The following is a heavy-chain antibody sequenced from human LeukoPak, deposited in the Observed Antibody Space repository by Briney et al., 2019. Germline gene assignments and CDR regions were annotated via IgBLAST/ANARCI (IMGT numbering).Heavy chain of an antibody. V-gene: IGHV1-18*04. J-gene: IGHJ4*02. CDR2: ISAYNGNT. CDR1: GSTFTGYY. D-gene: IGHD3-22*01. CDR3: ERAGEYYYDSSGYYY. Sequence: ASVNLSFNSSGSTFTGYYMHWVRHAPAQGLELVGWISAYNGNTNYAQNLQGRVTMTTATSKRTAYLELRSLRSDDTAVHYCERAGEYYYDSSGYYYWGQGTLVTVSS.